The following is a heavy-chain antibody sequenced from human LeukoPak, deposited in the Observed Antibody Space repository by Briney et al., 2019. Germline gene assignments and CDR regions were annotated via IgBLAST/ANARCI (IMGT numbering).Heavy chain of an antibody. V-gene: IGHV3-15*01. Sequence: PGGSLRLSCAASGFTFSNAWMSWVRQAPGKGLEWVGRIKSKTDGGTTDYAAPVKGRFTISRDDSKNTLYLQMNSLKTEDTAVYYCTTVLPGYCSSTSCYGYYYYGMDVWGQGTTVTVSS. CDR2: IKSKTDGGTT. CDR3: TTVLPGYCSSTSCYGYYYYGMDV. CDR1: GFTFSNAW. J-gene: IGHJ6*02. D-gene: IGHD2-2*01.